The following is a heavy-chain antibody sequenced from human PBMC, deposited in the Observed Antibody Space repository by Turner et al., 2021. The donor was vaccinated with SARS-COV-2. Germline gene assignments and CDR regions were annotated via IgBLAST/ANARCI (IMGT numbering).Heavy chain of an antibody. CDR3: ERDGGYSGYAYFDY. V-gene: IGHV3-33*01. D-gene: IGHD5-12*01. CDR1: GFTFSSYG. J-gene: IGHJ4*02. Sequence: QVQLVESGGGVVQPGRSLRLSCAASGFTFSSYGMHWVRQAPGKGLEWVAVIWYDGSNKYYADSVKGRFTISRDNSKNTLYLQMNSLRAEDTAVYYCERDGGYSGYAYFDYWGQGTLVTVSS. CDR2: IWYDGSNK.